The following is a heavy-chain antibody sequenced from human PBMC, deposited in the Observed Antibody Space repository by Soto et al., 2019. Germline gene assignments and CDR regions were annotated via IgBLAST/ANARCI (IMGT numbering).Heavy chain of an antibody. J-gene: IGHJ5*02. D-gene: IGHD3-10*01. CDR3: ARETIVWGVIIWEGWFDP. CDR2: INHSGST. CDR1: GGSFSGYY. V-gene: IGHV4-34*01. Sequence: PSETLSLTCAVYGGSFSGYYWSWIRQPPGKGLEWIGEINHSGSTNYNPSLKSRVTISVDTSKNQFSLKLSSATAADTAVYYCARETIVWGVIIWEGWFDPWGQGTLVPVSP.